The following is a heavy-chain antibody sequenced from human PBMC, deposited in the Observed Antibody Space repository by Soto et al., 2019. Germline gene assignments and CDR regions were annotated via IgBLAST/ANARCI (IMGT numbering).Heavy chain of an antibody. J-gene: IGHJ2*01. CDR1: GFTFSSYG. CDR2: IWYDGSNK. V-gene: IGHV3-33*01. CDR3: ARGRNVSDGLWYFDL. Sequence: QVQLVESGGGVVQPGRSLRLSCAAYGFTFSSYGMHWVRQAPGKGLEWVAVIWYDGSNKYYADSVKGRFTISRDNSKNTLYLQMNSLTAEDTAVYYCARGRNVSDGLWYFDLWGRGTLVTVSS. D-gene: IGHD3-22*01.